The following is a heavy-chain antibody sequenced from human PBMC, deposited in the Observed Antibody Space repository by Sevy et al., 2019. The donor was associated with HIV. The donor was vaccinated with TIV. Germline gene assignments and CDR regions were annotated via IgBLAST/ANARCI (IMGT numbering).Heavy chain of an antibody. Sequence: ASVMVSCKASGGTFSSSAISWVRQAPGQGLEWMGEIFPIFGTAKYAQKFQGRVTISADESTSTAYMELSSLRSEDTAVYFCASGLAVSVDFWGQGTLVTVSS. CDR3: ASGLAVSVDF. CDR2: IFPIFGTA. J-gene: IGHJ4*02. CDR1: GGTFSSSA. D-gene: IGHD6-19*01. V-gene: IGHV1-69*13.